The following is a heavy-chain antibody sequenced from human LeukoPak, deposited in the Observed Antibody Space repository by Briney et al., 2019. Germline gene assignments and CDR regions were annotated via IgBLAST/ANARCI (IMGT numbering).Heavy chain of an antibody. CDR2: IYYSGST. J-gene: IGHJ4*02. Sequence: SEPLTLTCTVSGGSISSSSYYWAWIRQPPGKGLDWIGSIYYSGSTSYYPSLKSRVTISVDTSKNQFSLKLSSVTAADTAVYYCASKTTSDDAFDCWGQGTVVTVSS. D-gene: IGHD2-2*01. CDR3: ASKTTSDDAFDC. CDR1: GGSISSSSYY. V-gene: IGHV4-39*01.